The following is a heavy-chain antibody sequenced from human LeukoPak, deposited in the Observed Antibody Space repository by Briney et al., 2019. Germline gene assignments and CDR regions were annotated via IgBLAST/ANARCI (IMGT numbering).Heavy chain of an antibody. CDR3: AKYAPPTTVGTRFFDY. CDR2: IGGDGGGI. D-gene: IGHD4-23*01. J-gene: IGHJ4*02. V-gene: IGHV3-23*01. Sequence: GGSLRLSCAASGFSFNTYAMTWVRLAPVKGLEWVSVIGGDGGGIQYADSVKGRFSISRDNSKNTVYLQMNSLRAEDTAVYYCAKYAPPTTVGTRFFDYWGQGTLVTVSS. CDR1: GFSFNTYA.